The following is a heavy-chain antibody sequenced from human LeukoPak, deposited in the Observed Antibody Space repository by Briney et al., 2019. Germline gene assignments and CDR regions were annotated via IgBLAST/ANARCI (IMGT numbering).Heavy chain of an antibody. V-gene: IGHV4-38-2*02. Sequence: PSETLSLTCTVSGYSISSGYYWGWIRQPPGKGLEWIGSIYHSGSTYYNPSLKSRVTISVDTSKNQFSLKLSSVTAADTAVYYCARLAHSQEGYSFHWYFDLWGRGTLVTVSS. J-gene: IGHJ2*01. CDR2: IYHSGST. D-gene: IGHD5-18*01. CDR3: ARLAHSQEGYSFHWYFDL. CDR1: GYSISSGYY.